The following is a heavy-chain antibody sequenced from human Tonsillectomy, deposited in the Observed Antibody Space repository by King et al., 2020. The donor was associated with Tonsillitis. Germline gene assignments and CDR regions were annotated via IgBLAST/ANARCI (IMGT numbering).Heavy chain of an antibody. CDR3: ARDRNYDFWSGGPHGFDY. Sequence: VQLVESGGGVVQPGRSLRLSCAASGCTFSSYDIHWVRQAPGEGLEWVAGSRNGGSNKYYGDCVKGRFTISSDNSKTILYLQMNSLRLEDTAVYYCARDRNYDFWSGGPHGFDYWGQGTLVTVSS. J-gene: IGHJ4*02. CDR2: SRNGGSNK. V-gene: IGHV3-33*01. D-gene: IGHD3-3*01. CDR1: GCTFSSYD.